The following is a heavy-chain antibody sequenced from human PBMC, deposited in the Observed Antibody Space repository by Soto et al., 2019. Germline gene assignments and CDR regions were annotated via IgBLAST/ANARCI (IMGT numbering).Heavy chain of an antibody. CDR1: GFTFSSYG. V-gene: IGHV3-33*01. J-gene: IGHJ4*02. CDR3: ARDSSPWYYFDY. Sequence: GGSLRLSCAASGFTFSSYGMHWVRQAPGKGLEWVAVIWYDGSNKYYADSVKGRFTISRDNSKNTLYLQMNSLRAEDTAVYYCARDSSPWYYFDYWGQGTLVTVSS. D-gene: IGHD2-15*01. CDR2: IWYDGSNK.